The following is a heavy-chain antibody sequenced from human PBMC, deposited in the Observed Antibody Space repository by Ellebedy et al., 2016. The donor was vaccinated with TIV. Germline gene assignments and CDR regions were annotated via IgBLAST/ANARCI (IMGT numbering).Heavy chain of an antibody. CDR1: GFTFSSYS. CDR3: ARLASYCGGDCYTDP. V-gene: IGHV3-21*01. J-gene: IGHJ5*02. Sequence: GESLKISXAASGFTFSSYSMNWVRQAPGKGLEWVSSISASTSYIYYADSVKGRFTISRDNAKNSLHLQMNSLRAEDTAVYYCARLASYCGGDCYTDPWGQGTLVTVSS. CDR2: ISASTSYI. D-gene: IGHD2-21*02.